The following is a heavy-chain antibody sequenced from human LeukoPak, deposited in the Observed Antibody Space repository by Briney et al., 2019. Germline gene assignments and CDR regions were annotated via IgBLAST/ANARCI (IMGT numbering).Heavy chain of an antibody. Sequence: GGSLRLSCAASGFTFSSYWMHWVRQAPGKGLVWVSRIKSVGSTTNYADSVKGRFTSSRDNAKNTLYLQMNSLRDEDTAVYYCVRDPDALDYWGEGTLVT. CDR3: VRDPDALDY. V-gene: IGHV3-74*01. CDR1: GFTFSSYW. J-gene: IGHJ4*02. CDR2: IKSVGSTT.